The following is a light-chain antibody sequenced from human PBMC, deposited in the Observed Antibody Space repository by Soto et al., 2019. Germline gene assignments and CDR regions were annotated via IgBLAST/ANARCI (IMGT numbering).Light chain of an antibody. V-gene: IGKV1-39*01. Sequence: DIQLTQSPFSLSASAGDRVTITCRTSHSVSTHLNWYQQKPGKAPEILIYSASTLQSGVPSRFSGSGSGTEFTLTITSLQPEDFAAYYCQQNYITPFTFGPGTKVDV. CDR2: SAS. J-gene: IGKJ3*01. CDR3: QQNYITPFT. CDR1: HSVSTH.